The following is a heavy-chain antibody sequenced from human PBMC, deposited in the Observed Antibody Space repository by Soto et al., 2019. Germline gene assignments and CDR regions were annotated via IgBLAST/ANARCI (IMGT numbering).Heavy chain of an antibody. CDR2: IDATGTRT. V-gene: IGHV3-23*01. CDR1: GFSFSTYK. D-gene: IGHD5-12*01. Sequence: CSLRLSCVASGFSFSTYKMTWVRQAPGKGLEWVSSIDATGTRTYYADSVKGRFTLSRDNSKNTVFLQMNSLRVEDTAIYYCAKRSTEMATILDYWGQGTLVTVSS. J-gene: IGHJ4*02. CDR3: AKRSTEMATILDY.